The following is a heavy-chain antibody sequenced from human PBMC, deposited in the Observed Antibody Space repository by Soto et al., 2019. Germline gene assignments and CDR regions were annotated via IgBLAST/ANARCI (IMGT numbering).Heavy chain of an antibody. CDR3: ARREFGGDGFDI. D-gene: IGHD2-15*01. CDR2: IYPADSDT. CDR1: GNSFTRSW. V-gene: IGHV5-51*01. J-gene: IGHJ3*02. Sequence: LKISCQGSGNSFTRSWIGWVRQMPGKGLECMGIIYPADSDTRYSPSIQGQVTISADKSTSTAYLQWSSLKASDTAIYFCARREFGGDGFDIWGQGTMVTVSS.